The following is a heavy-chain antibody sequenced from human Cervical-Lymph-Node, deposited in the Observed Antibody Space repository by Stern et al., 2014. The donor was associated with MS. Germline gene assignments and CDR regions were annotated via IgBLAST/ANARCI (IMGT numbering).Heavy chain of an antibody. CDR1: GFNFSDHY. V-gene: IGHV3-11*01. CDR2: ISNTGTPL. Sequence: VQLLESGGGLAKPGGSLRLSCAVSGFNFSDHYMSWVRQAPGKGLEWDSLISNTGTPLFYADSVKGRFIVTLVNSTNFLSLLMNILRAEDTAIYYCTRGGARMFYHDTYFGMDVWGQGTTVTVSS. D-gene: IGHD3-22*01. J-gene: IGHJ6*02. CDR3: TRGGARMFYHDTYFGMDV.